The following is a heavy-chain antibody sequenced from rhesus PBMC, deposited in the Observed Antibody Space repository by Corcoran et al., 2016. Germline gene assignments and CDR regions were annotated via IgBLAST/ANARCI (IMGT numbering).Heavy chain of an antibody. CDR3: ASEFVY. J-gene: IGHJ4*01. V-gene: IGHV4-80*01. CDR1: GASITLYC. CDR2: VNGNSGSP. Sequence: QVQLQESGPGMVKISATLYLRCSLSGASITLYCWIWILQPPAKGLEWVGVVNGNSGSPDYHPSLKSRVTISKAASKYQFSRKLNSVTAAGTAVYYCASEFVYWGQGVLVTVSS.